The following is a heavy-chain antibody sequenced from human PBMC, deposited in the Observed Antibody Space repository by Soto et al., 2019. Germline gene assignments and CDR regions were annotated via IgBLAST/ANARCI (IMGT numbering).Heavy chain of an antibody. CDR1: RGSVISNSHY. J-gene: IGHJ5*02. CDR2: KYHSGST. CDR3: VRHPLGIDWFDP. V-gene: IGHV4-39*01. D-gene: IGHD2-15*01. Sequence: LSLTCSVSRGSVISNSHYWGWIRQSPGKGLEWIGSKYHSGSTYYNPSLESRVTMSVDTSRNQFSLKLSSVTAEDTAVYYCVRHPLGIDWFDPWGQGTLVTVSS.